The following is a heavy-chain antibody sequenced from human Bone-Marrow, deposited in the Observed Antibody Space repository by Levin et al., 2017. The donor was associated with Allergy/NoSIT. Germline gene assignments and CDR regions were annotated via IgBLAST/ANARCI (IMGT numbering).Heavy chain of an antibody. CDR1: GFTFSRYS. V-gene: IGHV3-21*01. CDR2: ISSSRTYI. CDR3: ARAPHTASSDFDY. J-gene: IGHJ4*02. Sequence: SCSASGFTFSRYSINWVRQAPGKGLEWVSSISSSRTYIYYADSLKGRFTISRDNAKNSVYLQMNSLRAEDTAVYYCARAPHTASSDFDYWGQGTLVTVSS. D-gene: IGHD5-18*01.